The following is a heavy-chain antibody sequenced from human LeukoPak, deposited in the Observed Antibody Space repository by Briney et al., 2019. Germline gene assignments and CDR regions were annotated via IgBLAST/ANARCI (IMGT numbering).Heavy chain of an antibody. CDR1: GFTFSSYW. D-gene: IGHD5-18*01. V-gene: IGHV3-7*01. CDR3: ASSFYSYGSYYFDY. Sequence: GGSLRLSCAASGFTFSSYWMSWVRQAPEKGLEWVANIKQDGSEKYYVDSVKGRFTISRDNAKNSLYLQMNSLRAEDTAVYYCASSFYSYGSYYFDYWGQGTLVTVSS. J-gene: IGHJ4*02. CDR2: IKQDGSEK.